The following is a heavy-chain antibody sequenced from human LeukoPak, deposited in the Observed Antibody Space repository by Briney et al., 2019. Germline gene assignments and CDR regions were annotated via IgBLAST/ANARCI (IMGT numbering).Heavy chain of an antibody. V-gene: IGHV4-59*01. CDR1: GGSISSYY. CDR3: ARDTMIVPKGGFDP. J-gene: IGHJ5*02. CDR2: IYYSGST. D-gene: IGHD3-22*01. Sequence: SETLSLTCTDSGGSISSYYWSWIRQPPGKGLEWIGYIYYSGSTNYNPSLKSRVTISVDTSKNQFSLKLSSLTAADTAVYYCARDTMIVPKGGFDPWGQGTLVTVSS.